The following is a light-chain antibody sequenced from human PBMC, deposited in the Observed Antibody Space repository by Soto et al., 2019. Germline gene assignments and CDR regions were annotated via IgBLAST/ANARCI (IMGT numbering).Light chain of an antibody. CDR1: SGSIASNY. J-gene: IGLJ3*02. Sequence: NFMLTQPHSVSESPGKTVTISCTRSSGSIASNYVQWYQQRPGSSPTTVIYEDNQRPSGVPDRFSGSIDSSSNSASLTISGLKTEDEADYYCQSYDSSNGMGVFGGGTKLTVL. CDR3: QSYDSSNGMGV. CDR2: EDN. V-gene: IGLV6-57*01.